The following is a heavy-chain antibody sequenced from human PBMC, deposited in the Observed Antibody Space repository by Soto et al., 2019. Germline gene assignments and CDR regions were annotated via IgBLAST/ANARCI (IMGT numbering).Heavy chain of an antibody. CDR2: IYYSGST. V-gene: IGHV4-61*05. CDR1: GGSVDRKRYY. D-gene: IGHD3-10*01. J-gene: IGHJ4*02. Sequence: SGTLSLTCTVSGGSVDRKRYYWAWIRQPPGKGLEWIGYIYYSGSTNYNPSLKSRVTISVDTSKNQFSLKLNSMTAADTAVYYCARHNYGSGSTYFDYWGQRTLVTVSS. CDR3: ARHNYGSGSTYFDY.